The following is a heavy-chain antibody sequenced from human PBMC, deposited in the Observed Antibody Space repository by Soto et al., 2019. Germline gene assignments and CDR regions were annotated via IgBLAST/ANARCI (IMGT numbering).Heavy chain of an antibody. Sequence: QVQLVESGGGVVQPGRSLRLSCAASGFTFSSYGMHWVRQAPGKGLEWVAVISYDGSNKYYADSVKGRFTISRDNSKNPLYLQMNSLRAEDTAVYYCAKDRMSWVRYYYGMDVWGQGTTVTVSS. D-gene: IGHD1-26*01. CDR3: AKDRMSWVRYYYGMDV. V-gene: IGHV3-30*18. CDR2: ISYDGSNK. CDR1: GFTFSSYG. J-gene: IGHJ6*02.